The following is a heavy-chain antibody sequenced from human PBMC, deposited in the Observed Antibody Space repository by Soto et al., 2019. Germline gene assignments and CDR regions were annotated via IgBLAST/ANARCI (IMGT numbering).Heavy chain of an antibody. CDR3: AREGLVVVPAASPGFSFQH. J-gene: IGHJ1*01. CDR2: IWYDGSNK. V-gene: IGHV3-33*01. D-gene: IGHD2-2*01. Sequence: GGSLRLSCAASGFTFSSYGMHRARQAPGKGLEWVAVIWYDGSNKYYADSVKGRLTISRDKSNNTLYLQMNSLRAEDTAVYYCAREGLVVVPAASPGFSFQHWGQGTLVTVSS. CDR1: GFTFSSYG.